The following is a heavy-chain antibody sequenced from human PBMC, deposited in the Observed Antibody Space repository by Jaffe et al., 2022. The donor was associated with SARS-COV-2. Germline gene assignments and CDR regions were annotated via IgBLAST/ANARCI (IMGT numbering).Heavy chain of an antibody. V-gene: IGHV3-33*01. CDR3: ARLGSAWAFDY. Sequence: QVQLVESGGGVAQPGRSLRLSCAASGFTFNTYGMNWVRQAPGKGLEWVAVILYNGNNKYYADSVRGRFTVSRDNSKNTLYLQMNSLRADDTAVYYCARLGSAWAFDYWGQGTLVTVSS. D-gene: IGHD6-19*01. J-gene: IGHJ4*02. CDR2: ILYNGNNK. CDR1: GFTFNTYG.